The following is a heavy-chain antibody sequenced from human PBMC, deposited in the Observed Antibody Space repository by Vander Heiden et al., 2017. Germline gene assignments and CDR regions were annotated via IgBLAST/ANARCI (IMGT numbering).Heavy chain of an antibody. Sequence: EVQLVESGGGLVKPGGSLRLSCAASGFTFSNAWMNWVRQAPGKGLEWVGRIKSKTDGGTTDDAAPVKGRFTISRDDSKNTLYLQMNSLKTEDTAVYYCTTMYYYDSSGYDYWGQGTLVTVSS. CDR3: TTMYYYDSSGYDY. CDR2: IKSKTDGGTT. J-gene: IGHJ4*02. CDR1: GFTFSNAW. D-gene: IGHD3-22*01. V-gene: IGHV3-15*07.